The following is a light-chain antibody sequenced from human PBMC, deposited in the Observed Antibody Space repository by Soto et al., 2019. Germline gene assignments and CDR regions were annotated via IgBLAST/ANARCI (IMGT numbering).Light chain of an antibody. CDR2: GAS. J-gene: IGKJ5*01. CDR1: QSVGSNY. Sequence: ELVLTQSPATLSLSPGERATLSCRASQSVGSNYLAWYQQKHGQAPRLLIYGASSRATGIADRFSGSGSGTDLTLTISRLEPEDGELYDGQRYGYSPITFGQGTRLEIK. V-gene: IGKV3-20*01. CDR3: QRYGYSPIT.